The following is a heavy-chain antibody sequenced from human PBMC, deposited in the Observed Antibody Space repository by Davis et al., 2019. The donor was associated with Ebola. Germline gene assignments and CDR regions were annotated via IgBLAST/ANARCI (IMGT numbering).Heavy chain of an antibody. V-gene: IGHV1-3*01. CDR2: INGGNGNT. Sequence: ASVKVSCKASGGTFSSYAISWVRHAPGQRLESLGWINGGNGNTRYAQKFQGRVTITRDTSASTAYMELSSLRSEDTAVYYCARDWCSSATCYAGYYNGMDVWGQGTTVTVSS. CDR1: GGTFSSYA. J-gene: IGHJ6*02. D-gene: IGHD2-2*01. CDR3: ARDWCSSATCYAGYYNGMDV.